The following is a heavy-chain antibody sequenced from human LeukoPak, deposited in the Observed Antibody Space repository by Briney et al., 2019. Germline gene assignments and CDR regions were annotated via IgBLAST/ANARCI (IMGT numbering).Heavy chain of an antibody. CDR1: GYTFTDND. CDR2: MNPDNGNT. Sequence: GASVTVSCKASGYTFTDNDVNWVRQATGQGLEWMGWMNPDNGNTGYAQKFQGRVTMTRNTSINTAYMELNTLTSEDTAVYYCARGPDCSSTSCYRAAGYWGQGILVTVSS. D-gene: IGHD2-2*02. V-gene: IGHV1-8*01. J-gene: IGHJ4*02. CDR3: ARGPDCSSTSCYRAAGY.